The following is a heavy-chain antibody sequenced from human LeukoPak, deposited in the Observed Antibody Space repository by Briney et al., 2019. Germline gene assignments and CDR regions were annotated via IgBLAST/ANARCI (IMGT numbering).Heavy chain of an antibody. J-gene: IGHJ6*03. Sequence: GGSLRLSCAASGFTVSSNYMSWVRQAPGKGLEGVSVIYSGGSTYYADSVKGRFTISRDNSKNTLYLQMNSLRAEDTAVYYCARASYSYGYYYYYYMDVWGKGTTVTVSS. D-gene: IGHD5-18*01. CDR2: IYSGGST. CDR3: ARASYSYGYYYYYYMDV. CDR1: GFTVSSNY. V-gene: IGHV3-53*01.